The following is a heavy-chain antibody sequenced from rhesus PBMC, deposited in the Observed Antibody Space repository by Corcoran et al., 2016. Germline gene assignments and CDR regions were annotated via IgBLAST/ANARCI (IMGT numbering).Heavy chain of an antibody. CDR1: GYSFTYYG. CDR2: NNTGTGNP. Sequence: QVQLVQSGAEVKQPGASVKVSCKASGYSFTYYGMNWVRQAHGQRLEWMGRNNTGTGNPTYAQGFKDRFTFSMDTSIATAYLHISSLKTEDTAVYYCARLTCGGAGCKYDSWGQGVLVTVST. V-gene: IGHV7-114*01. D-gene: IGHD2-39*02. J-gene: IGHJ4*01. CDR3: ARLTCGGAGCKYDS.